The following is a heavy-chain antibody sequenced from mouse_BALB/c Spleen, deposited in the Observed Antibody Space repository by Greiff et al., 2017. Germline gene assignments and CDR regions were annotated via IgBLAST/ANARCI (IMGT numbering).Heavy chain of an antibody. CDR1: GFSLTSYG. J-gene: IGHJ4*01. Sequence: QVQLKESGPGLVAPSQSLSITCTVSGFSLTSYGVHWVRQPPGKGLEWLGVIWAGGSTNYNSALMSRLSISKDNSKSQVFLKMNSLQTDDTAMYYCAREIRTYYYGSSYAMDYWGQGTSVTVSS. D-gene: IGHD1-1*01. CDR2: IWAGGST. CDR3: AREIRTYYYGSSYAMDY. V-gene: IGHV2-9*02.